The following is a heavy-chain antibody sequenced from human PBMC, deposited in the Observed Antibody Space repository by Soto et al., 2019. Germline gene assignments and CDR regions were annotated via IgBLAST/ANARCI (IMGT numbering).Heavy chain of an antibody. CDR3: VKRPPPYCSGDSCSPV. CDR2: ISPSGEST. D-gene: IGHD2-15*01. J-gene: IGHJ6*02. CDR1: GFTFIRHA. V-gene: IGHV3-23*01. Sequence: GGSLRLSCAASGFTFIRHAMDWVRQAPVKGLEWVSGISPSGESTHYADSVKGRFTISRDNSNSMLYLQMSSLRAEDTAIYYCVKRPPPYCSGDSCSPVWAQGTTVTVSS.